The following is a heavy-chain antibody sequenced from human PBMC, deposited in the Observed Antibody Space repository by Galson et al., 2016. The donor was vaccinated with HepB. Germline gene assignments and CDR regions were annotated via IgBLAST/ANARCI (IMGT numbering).Heavy chain of an antibody. V-gene: IGHV6-1*01. D-gene: IGHD5-12*01. Sequence: CAISWXSVSSNNVAWNWIRQSPSRGLEWLGRTYYKFKWYNDYAVSVKSRITIKPDTPKNQFSLQLNSVTPDDTAVYFCVRESGYNYFDFWGQGALVTVSS. CDR3: VRESGYNYFDF. CDR1: WXSVSSNNVA. J-gene: IGHJ4*02. CDR2: TYYKFKWYN.